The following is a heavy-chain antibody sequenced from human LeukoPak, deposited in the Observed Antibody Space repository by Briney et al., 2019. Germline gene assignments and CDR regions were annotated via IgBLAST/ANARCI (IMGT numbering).Heavy chain of an antibody. Sequence: PGGSLRLSCAASGFTFSSYSMNWVRQAPGKGLEWVSYISSSSSTIYYADSVKGRFTISKDNAKNSLYLQMNSLRAEDTAVYYCASRGPSSSWYGRDAFDIWGQGTMVTVSS. CDR1: GFTFSSYS. D-gene: IGHD6-13*01. CDR3: ASRGPSSSWYGRDAFDI. V-gene: IGHV3-48*04. CDR2: ISSSSSTI. J-gene: IGHJ3*02.